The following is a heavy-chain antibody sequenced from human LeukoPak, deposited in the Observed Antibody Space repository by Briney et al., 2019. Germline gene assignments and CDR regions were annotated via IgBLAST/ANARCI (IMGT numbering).Heavy chain of an antibody. D-gene: IGHD2-15*01. V-gene: IGHV3-30*18. J-gene: IGHJ5*02. CDR1: GFTFSSYG. CDR2: ISYDGSNK. Sequence: PGRSLRLSCAASGFTFSSYGMHWVRQAPGKGLEWVAVISYDGSNKYYADSVKGRFTISRDNSKNTLYLQMNSLRAEDTAVYYCAKDQLHCSGGSCPLGWFDPWGQGTLVTVSS. CDR3: AKDQLHCSGGSCPLGWFDP.